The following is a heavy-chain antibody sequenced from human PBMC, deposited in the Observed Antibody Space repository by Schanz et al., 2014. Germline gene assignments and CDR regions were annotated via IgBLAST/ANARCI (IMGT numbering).Heavy chain of an antibody. CDR2: ISGSSIHK. CDR3: ARFLARYQYYGVDV. D-gene: IGHD3-3*01. CDR1: GFTFSTYY. V-gene: IGHV3-21*05. J-gene: IGHJ6*02. Sequence: EVQLLESGGGLVKPGGSLRLSCAASGFTFSTYYMNWVRQAPGKGLEWVSHISGSSIHKNYADSVKGRFSISRDNGETSVYLQINSLRLEDTAVYYCARFLARYQYYGVDVWGQGTTVIVSS.